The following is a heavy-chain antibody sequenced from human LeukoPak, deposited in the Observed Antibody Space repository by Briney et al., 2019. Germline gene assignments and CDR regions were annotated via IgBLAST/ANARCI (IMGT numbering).Heavy chain of an antibody. V-gene: IGHV1-18*01. J-gene: IGHJ6*02. CDR2: ISAYNGNT. CDR1: GYTFTSYG. Sequence: ASVKVSCKASGYTFTSYGISWVRQAPGQGLEWMGWISAYNGNTNYAQKLQGRVTMTTDTSTSTAYMELRSLRSDDTAVYYCARDRKYCSGGSCYPYYYGMDVWGQGTTVTVSS. D-gene: IGHD2-15*01. CDR3: ARDRKYCSGGSCYPYYYGMDV.